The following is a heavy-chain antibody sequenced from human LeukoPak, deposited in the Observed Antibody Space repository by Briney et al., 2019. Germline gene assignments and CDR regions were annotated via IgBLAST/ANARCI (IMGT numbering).Heavy chain of an antibody. CDR3: ATPLDYRDSSGFHQGGD. V-gene: IGHV3-7*03. CDR2: IKQDGSET. CDR1: GFTFGNSW. J-gene: IGHJ4*02. D-gene: IGHD3-22*01. Sequence: PGGSLRLSCAASGFTFGNSWMTWVRQAPGKGLEWVASIKQDGSETYYVDSVKGRFTISRDNAKNSLYLQMTSLRAEDTAMYYCATPLDYRDSSGFHQGGDWGQGTLVTVSS.